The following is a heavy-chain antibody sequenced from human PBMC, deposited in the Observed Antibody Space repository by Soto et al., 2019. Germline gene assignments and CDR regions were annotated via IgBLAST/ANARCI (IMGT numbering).Heavy chain of an antibody. Sequence: QVQLVQSGAEVKKPGSSVKVSCKASGGTFSTYAITWVRQAPGQGLEWLGGIIPIFGTTDYARKYQGRVTITAAESTSTVFIELSSLTSEDTAVYYCARGVGGYDFDYWGQGTLVTVSS. CDR3: ARGVGGYDFDY. CDR1: GGTFSTYA. D-gene: IGHD1-26*01. V-gene: IGHV1-69*01. J-gene: IGHJ4*02. CDR2: IIPIFGTT.